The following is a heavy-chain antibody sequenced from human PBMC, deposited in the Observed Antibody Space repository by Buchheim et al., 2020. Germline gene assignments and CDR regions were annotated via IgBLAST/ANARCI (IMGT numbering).Heavy chain of an antibody. V-gene: IGHV4-34*01. D-gene: IGHD3-10*01. CDR1: GGSFSGYY. CDR2: IDHSGST. J-gene: IGHJ4*02. Sequence: QVQLQQWGAGLLKPSETLSLTCAVYGGSFSGYYWSWIRQPQGTGLEWIGEIDHSGSTNYNPSLKSRVTISVDKSKNRLSLKLSSVTAADTAVYYCAREYYYGAGSPYYFDYWGQGTL. CDR3: AREYYYGAGSPYYFDY.